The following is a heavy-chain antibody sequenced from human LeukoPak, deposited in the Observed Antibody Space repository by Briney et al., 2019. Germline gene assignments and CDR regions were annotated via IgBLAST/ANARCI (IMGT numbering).Heavy chain of an antibody. CDR2: ASYSGNT. CDR3: ARDQYYDVSTYYEIDY. D-gene: IGHD3-22*01. CDR1: GASISSSTYY. Sequence: NSSETLSLTCTVSGASISSSTYYWGWIRQPPGKGLEWICSASYSGNTYYNPSLKSRVTILVDTSKNQFSLKMTSVTAADTAVYYCARDQYYDVSTYYEIDYWGQGTLVTVSS. J-gene: IGHJ4*02. V-gene: IGHV4-39*07.